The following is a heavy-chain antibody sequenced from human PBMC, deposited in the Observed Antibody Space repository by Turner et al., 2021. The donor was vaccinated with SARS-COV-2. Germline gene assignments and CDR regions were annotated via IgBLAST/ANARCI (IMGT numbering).Heavy chain of an antibody. CDR3: ARHQGSASGYDHGMNV. CDR1: GGSISSKS. CDR2: FYKIGSI. V-gene: IGHV4-59*08. D-gene: IGHD1-26*01. J-gene: IGHJ6*02. Sequence: QVQLQESGPGLVKPSEPLSLPCTVSGGSISSKSWSWIRQSPGRGLAWIGYFYKIGSIDYNPTLRGRVTISVDTSKNQLSLNLISVTAADTAVYYCARHQGSASGYDHGMNVWGQGTAVIVSS.